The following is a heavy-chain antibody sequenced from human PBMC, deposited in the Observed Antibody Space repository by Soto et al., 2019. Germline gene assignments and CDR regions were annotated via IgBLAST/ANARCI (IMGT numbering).Heavy chain of an antibody. CDR3: ARGGEIRFLEDDAFDI. D-gene: IGHD3-3*01. J-gene: IGHJ3*02. Sequence: PSETLSLTCTVSGGSISSYYWSWIRQPPGKGLEWIGYIYYSGSTNYNPSLKSRVAISADTSKNQFSLKLTSVTAADTAVYYCARGGEIRFLEDDAFDIWGQGTMV. CDR1: GGSISSYY. V-gene: IGHV4-59*01. CDR2: IYYSGST.